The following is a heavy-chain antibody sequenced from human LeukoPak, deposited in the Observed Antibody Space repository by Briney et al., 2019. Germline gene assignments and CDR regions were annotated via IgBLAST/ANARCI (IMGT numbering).Heavy chain of an antibody. D-gene: IGHD4-11*01. CDR3: ARGQHRVTYSDDAFDI. CDR1: GFTFSSYE. CDR2: ISSSGSTI. J-gene: IGHJ3*02. Sequence: GGSLRLSCAASGFTFSSYEMNWVRQAPGKVLEWLSYISSSGSTIYYADSVKGRFTISRDNSKNTLYLQMNSLRAEDTAVYYCARGQHRVTYSDDAFDIWGQGTMVTFS. V-gene: IGHV3-48*03.